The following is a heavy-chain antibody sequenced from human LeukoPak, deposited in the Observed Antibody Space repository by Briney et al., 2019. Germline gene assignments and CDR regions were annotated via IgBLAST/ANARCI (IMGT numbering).Heavy chain of an antibody. V-gene: IGHV1-8*01. D-gene: IGHD7-27*01. CDR3: TRGPPNWGYDF. J-gene: IGHJ4*02. Sequence: ASVTVSCKASGYTFVSYDINWVRQATGQGPEWMGWMSPKSGNTGYAQKFQGRVTMTRDTSINTAYMELSGLISEDTAVYYCTRGPPNWGYDFWGQGTLVTVSS. CDR1: GYTFVSYD. CDR2: MSPKSGNT.